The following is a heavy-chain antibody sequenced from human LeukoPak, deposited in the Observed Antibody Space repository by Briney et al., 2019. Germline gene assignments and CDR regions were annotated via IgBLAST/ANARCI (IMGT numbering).Heavy chain of an antibody. J-gene: IGHJ4*02. D-gene: IGHD5-18*01. CDR1: GFTFSSYS. CDR2: ISSTSTYT. Sequence: GGSLRLSCAASGFTFSSYSMNWVRQAPGKGLEWVSSISSTSTYTYYADSLKGRFTISRDNAKNSLYLQMNSLRAEDTAVYYCARDPGYSYGSGCWGQGTLVTVSS. V-gene: IGHV3-21*01. CDR3: ARDPGYSYGSGC.